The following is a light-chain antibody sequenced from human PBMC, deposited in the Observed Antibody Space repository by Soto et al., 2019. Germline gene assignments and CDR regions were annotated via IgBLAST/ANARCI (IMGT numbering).Light chain of an antibody. CDR1: QSVSNNY. Sequence: EIVLTQSPGTLSLSPGERATLSCRASQSVSNNYLAWYQQKPGQAPRLLIYGASNRATGIPDRFSGSGSGTVFTLTISRLEPEDFAVYYCQQYGSAGTFGQETKVDIK. V-gene: IGKV3-20*01. CDR3: QQYGSAGT. CDR2: GAS. J-gene: IGKJ1*01.